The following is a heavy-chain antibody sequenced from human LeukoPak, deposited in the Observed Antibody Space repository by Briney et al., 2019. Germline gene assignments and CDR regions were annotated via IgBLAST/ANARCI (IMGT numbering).Heavy chain of an antibody. CDR1: GYTFTSYD. CDR3: VVGKGVLRFLEWHDAFDI. V-gene: IGHV1-8*01. J-gene: IGHJ3*02. Sequence: ASVKVSCKASGYTFTSYDINWVRQATGQGLEWMGWMNPNSGNTGYAQKFQGRVTMTRNTSISTAYMELSSLRSEDTAVCYCVVGKGVLRFLEWHDAFDIWGQGTMVTVSS. CDR2: MNPNSGNT. D-gene: IGHD3-3*01.